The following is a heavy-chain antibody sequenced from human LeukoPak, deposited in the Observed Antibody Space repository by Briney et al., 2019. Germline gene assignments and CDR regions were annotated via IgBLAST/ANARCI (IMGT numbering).Heavy chain of an antibody. CDR1: GYTFISYG. Sequence: GASVKVSCKASGYTFISYGINWVRQAPGQGLEWMGWINTYSGNTNYAQSLQGRVSMTTDTSTNTAYMELRSLRSDDTAVYYCARGLVDGSGTYSRYYSMDVWGQGTTVTVSS. D-gene: IGHD3-10*01. V-gene: IGHV1-18*01. J-gene: IGHJ6*02. CDR3: ARGLVDGSGTYSRYYSMDV. CDR2: INTYSGNT.